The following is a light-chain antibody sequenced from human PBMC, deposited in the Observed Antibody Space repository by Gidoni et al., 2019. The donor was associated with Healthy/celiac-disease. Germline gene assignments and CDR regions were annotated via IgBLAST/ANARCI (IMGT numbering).Light chain of an antibody. CDR2: KAS. V-gene: IGKV1-5*03. CDR1: QSISSW. Sequence: DIQMTQSPSTLSASVGDRVTITCRASQSISSWLAWYQQKPGKAPKLLIYKASSLESGVPSRFSDSGSGTEFTLTISSLQPDDFATYYCQQYNSYPFFSFGQGTKLEIK. J-gene: IGKJ2*03. CDR3: QQYNSYPFFS.